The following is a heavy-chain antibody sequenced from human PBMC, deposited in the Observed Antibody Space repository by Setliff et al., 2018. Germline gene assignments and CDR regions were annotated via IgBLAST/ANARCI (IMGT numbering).Heavy chain of an antibody. CDR1: GGTFSGYA. J-gene: IGHJ4*02. CDR2: IIPIFGTA. D-gene: IGHD5-18*01. V-gene: IGHV1-69*05. CDR3: ASKYKDTAMVTALFDY. Sequence: ASVKVSCKASGGTFSGYAISWVRQAPGQGLEWMGGIIPIFGTANYAQKFQGRVTITTDESTSTAYMELSSLRSEDTAVYYCASKYKDTAMVTALFDYWGQGTLVTVSS.